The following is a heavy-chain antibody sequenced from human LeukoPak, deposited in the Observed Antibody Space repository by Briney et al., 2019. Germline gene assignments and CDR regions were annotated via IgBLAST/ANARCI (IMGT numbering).Heavy chain of an antibody. CDR2: IKQDGSET. Sequence: GGTLRLSCAASGFMFSNHWMTWVRQAPGKGLEWVANIKQDGSETYYMDYVKGRFTISRDNAKNSLHLQMDSLRAEDTAVYYCARDQSIHPYPEVILDFWGQGALVTVSS. D-gene: IGHD3-10*01. CDR3: ARDQSIHPYPEVILDF. CDR1: GFMFSNHW. V-gene: IGHV3-7*01. J-gene: IGHJ4*02.